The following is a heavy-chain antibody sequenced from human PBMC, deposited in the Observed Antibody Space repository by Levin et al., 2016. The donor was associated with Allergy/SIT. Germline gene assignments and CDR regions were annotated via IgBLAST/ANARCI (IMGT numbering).Heavy chain of an antibody. CDR1: GFTVSSSA. Sequence: SVKVSCKASGFTVSSSAVQWVRQARGQRLEWIGWIAVGTGDTHYAQKFQDRVIISRDMSTDTAYMELSSLRSEDTAVYYCAADYGAVTPFDYWGQGTLVTVSS. V-gene: IGHV1-58*01. CDR3: AADYGAVTPFDY. CDR2: IAVGTGDT. D-gene: IGHD4/OR15-4a*01. J-gene: IGHJ4*02.